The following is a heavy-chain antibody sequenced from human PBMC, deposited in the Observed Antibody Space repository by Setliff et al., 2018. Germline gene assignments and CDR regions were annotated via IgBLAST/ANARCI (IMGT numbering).Heavy chain of an antibody. CDR2: ISYSGIT. V-gene: IGHV4-59*02. J-gene: IGHJ1*01. D-gene: IGHD1-1*01. CDR1: DASVSSHY. Sequence: SETLSLTCNVSDASVSSHYWDWIRQPPGKGLEWIGFISYSGITTYNVSLKSRVSISVDTSKNQLSLTLSSVTAADTAVYYCVREGYSEYFQDWGRGTLVTVSS. CDR3: VREGYSEYFQD.